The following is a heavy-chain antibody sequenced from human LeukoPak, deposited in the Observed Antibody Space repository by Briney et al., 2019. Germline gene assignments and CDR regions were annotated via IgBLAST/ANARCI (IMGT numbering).Heavy chain of an antibody. V-gene: IGHV3-49*03. D-gene: IGHD4-17*01. CDR1: GFTFGDYA. J-gene: IGHJ6*02. CDR3: TRAHTGYYYGMDV. CDR2: IRSKAYGGTT. Sequence: SGGSLRLSCTASGFTFGDYAMSWFRQAPGKGLEWVGFIRSKAYGGTTEYAASVKGRFTISRDDSKSIAYLQMNSLKTEDTAVHYCTRAHTGYYYGMDVWGQGTTVTVSS.